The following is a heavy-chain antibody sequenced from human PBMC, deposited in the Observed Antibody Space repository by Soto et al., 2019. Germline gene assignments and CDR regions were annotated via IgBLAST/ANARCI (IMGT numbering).Heavy chain of an antibody. CDR3: AKLAGGNNAEHFDF. J-gene: IGHJ4*02. CDR1: GFTFSSYA. CDR2: ISYDGSKK. D-gene: IGHD1-26*01. Sequence: GGSLRLSCAASGFTFSSYAMSWIRQAPGKGLEWVAVISYDGSKKYYADSVKGRFTVSRDTSNKTLYLQTNSLTAEDTAVYYCAKLAGGNNAEHFDFWGQGTLVTVSS. V-gene: IGHV3-30*18.